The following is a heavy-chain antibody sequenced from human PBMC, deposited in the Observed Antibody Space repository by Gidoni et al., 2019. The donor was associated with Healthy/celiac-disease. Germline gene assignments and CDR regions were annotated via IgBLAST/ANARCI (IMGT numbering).Heavy chain of an antibody. CDR3: TTYYDFWSGLDAFDI. V-gene: IGHV3-15*01. Sequence: EVQLVESGGGLVKPGGSLRLSWAASGFTCSTAWMGWVRQAPGKGLEWVGHIKGKTDGGTTDYAAPVNGRFAISRDDSNNTLYLLMNSLKTEDTAVYYCTTYYDFWSGLDAFDIWGQGTMVTVSS. J-gene: IGHJ3*02. CDR1: GFTCSTAW. CDR2: IKGKTDGGTT. D-gene: IGHD3-3*01.